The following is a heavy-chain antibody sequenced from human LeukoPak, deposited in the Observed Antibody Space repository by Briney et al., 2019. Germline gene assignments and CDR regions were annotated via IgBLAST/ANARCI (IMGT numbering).Heavy chain of an antibody. CDR1: GGSISSGDYY. D-gene: IGHD6-19*01. CDR2: IYTSGST. V-gene: IGHV4-61*02. CDR3: ARTRSGSLNWFDP. J-gene: IGHJ5*02. Sequence: SENLSLTCTVSGGSISSGDYYWSWIRQPAGNGLEWIGRIYTSGSTNYNPSLKSRVTMSVDTSKNQFSLKLSSVTHADTAVYDCARTRSGSLNWFDPWGQGTLATVSS.